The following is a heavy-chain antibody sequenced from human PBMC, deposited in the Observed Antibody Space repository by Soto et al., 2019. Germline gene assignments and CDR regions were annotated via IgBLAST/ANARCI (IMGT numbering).Heavy chain of an antibody. CDR3: ARPRGLVLSYYYYGMDV. Sequence: QVQLVQSGAEVKKPGASVKVSCKASGYTFTSYGISWVRQAPGQGLEWMGWISAYNGNTNYAQKLQGRVTMTTDTPTSAAYMELRSLRSDDTAVYYCARPRGLVLSYYYYGMDVWGQGTTVTVSS. V-gene: IGHV1-18*01. D-gene: IGHD6-19*01. CDR2: ISAYNGNT. J-gene: IGHJ6*02. CDR1: GYTFTSYG.